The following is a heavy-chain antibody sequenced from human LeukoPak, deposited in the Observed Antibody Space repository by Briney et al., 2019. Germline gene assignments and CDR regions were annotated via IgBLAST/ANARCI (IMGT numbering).Heavy chain of an antibody. CDR2: INEDGSVP. J-gene: IGHJ4*02. Sequence: AGTLSLSCAVSGVSISSFYYYWGWHPPPQGPEWEANINEDGSVPSYVGSVRGRFTISGDNAKNSLFLQMDRLRAEDTALNYCGRDRTKASIDYRGQGTLVTVSS. CDR1: GVSISSFY. CDR3: GRDRTKASIDY. D-gene: IGHD2-8*01. V-gene: IGHV3-7*01.